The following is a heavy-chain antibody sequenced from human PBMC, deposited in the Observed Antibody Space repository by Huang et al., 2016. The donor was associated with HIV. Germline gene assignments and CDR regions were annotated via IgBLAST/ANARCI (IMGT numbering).Heavy chain of an antibody. Sequence: QVQLQQWGAGLLIPLETLSRNCAAYGGSFSGHYWTWIRQSPGKGLECIGEINFRGHATYNPSLKSRATLTVDPSKNQFSLKLKSVTTADTALYYWARGVSSITTDENWFDPWGQGNVVIVSS. CDR3: ARGVSSITTDENWFDP. D-gene: IGHD5-12*01. V-gene: IGHV4-34*01. J-gene: IGHJ5*02. CDR2: INFRGHA. CDR1: GGSFSGHY.